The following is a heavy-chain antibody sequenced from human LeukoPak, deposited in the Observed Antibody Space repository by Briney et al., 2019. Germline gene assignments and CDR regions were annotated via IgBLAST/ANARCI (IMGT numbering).Heavy chain of an antibody. J-gene: IGHJ4*02. D-gene: IGHD3-10*01. V-gene: IGHV1-69*13. CDR1: GGTFSSYA. CDR3: ARAPLLWFGELLSVGTHGDY. CDR2: IIPIFGTA. Sequence: GASVKVSCKASGGTFSSYAISWVRQAPGQGLEWMGGIIPIFGTANYAQKFQGRVTITADESTSTAYMELSSLRSEDTAVYYCARAPLLWFGELLSVGTHGDYWGQGTLVTVSS.